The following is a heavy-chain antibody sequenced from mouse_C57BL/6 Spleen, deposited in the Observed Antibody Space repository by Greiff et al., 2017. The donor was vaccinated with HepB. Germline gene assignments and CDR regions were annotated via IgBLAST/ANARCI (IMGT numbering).Heavy chain of an antibody. CDR3: ARGNYDYPWFAY. D-gene: IGHD2-4*01. Sequence: QVQLQQSGAELAKPGASVKLSCKASGYTFTSYYIHWVKQRPGQGLEWIGWIYPGSGNTKYNEKFKGKATLTADTSSSTAYMQPSSLTSEDSAVYYCARGNYDYPWFAYWGQGTLVTVSA. CDR2: IYPGSGNT. V-gene: IGHV1-66*01. CDR1: GYTFTSYY. J-gene: IGHJ3*01.